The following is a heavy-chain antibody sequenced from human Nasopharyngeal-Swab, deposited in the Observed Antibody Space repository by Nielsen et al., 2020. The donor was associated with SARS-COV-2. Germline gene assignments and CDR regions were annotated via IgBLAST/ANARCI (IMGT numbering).Heavy chain of an antibody. CDR3: ARGGGSYPTGYYGMDV. V-gene: IGHV1-69*13. CDR2: IIPIFGTA. Sequence: SVKVSCKASGGTFSSYAISWVRQAPGQGLEWMGGIIPIFGTANYEQKFQGRVTINADESTSTAYMELSSLRSEDTAVYYCARGGGSYPTGYYGMDVWGQGTTVTVSS. CDR1: GGTFSSYA. J-gene: IGHJ6*02. D-gene: IGHD1-26*01.